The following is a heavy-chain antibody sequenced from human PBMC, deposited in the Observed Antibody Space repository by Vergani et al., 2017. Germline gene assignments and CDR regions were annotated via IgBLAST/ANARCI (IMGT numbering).Heavy chain of an antibody. V-gene: IGHV4-39*01. CDR2: IYYSGST. J-gene: IGHJ5*02. CDR1: GAPIRSSNYY. CDR3: ARHSXVEWLVKLGWIDP. Sequence: QLQLQESGPGLVKPSATLSLTCSVSGAPIRSSNYYWGWIRPPPGKGLEWIASIYYSGSTYYNPSLKSRVTISVDTSKNQFSLKLSSVTAAETAVYFCARHSXVEWLVKLGWIDPWGQGILVTVSS. D-gene: IGHD6-19*01.